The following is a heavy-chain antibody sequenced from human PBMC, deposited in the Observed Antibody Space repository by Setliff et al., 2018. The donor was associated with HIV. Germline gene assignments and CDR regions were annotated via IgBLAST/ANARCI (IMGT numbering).Heavy chain of an antibody. CDR2: INHDGNST. Sequence: GGSLRLSCADAKFPLSDLWMYWMHWIRQVPGKGLMWVAAINHDGNSTTYADSVKGRFTISRDNAKNTLYLQMNSLRAEDTAVYYCARTIYSGSHFDYWGQGTLVTVSS. CDR3: ARTIYSGSHFDY. J-gene: IGHJ4*02. D-gene: IGHD1-26*01. V-gene: IGHV3-74*01. CDR1: KFPLSDLWMYW.